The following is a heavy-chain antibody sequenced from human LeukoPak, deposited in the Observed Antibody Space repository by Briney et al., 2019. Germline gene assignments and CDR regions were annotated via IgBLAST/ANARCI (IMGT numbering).Heavy chain of an antibody. V-gene: IGHV1-8*03. D-gene: IGHD2-8*02. J-gene: IGHJ4*02. CDR2: MNPNSANT. CDR1: GYTFTTYD. Sequence: ASVKVFCKASGYTFTTYDINCVRQATGQGLEWMGWMNPNSANTGYAQKFQGRVTITRNTSISTAYMELNSLRSDDTAVYYCARARLVRGPVTPLYYFDYWGQGVLVTVSS. CDR3: ARARLVRGPVTPLYYFDY.